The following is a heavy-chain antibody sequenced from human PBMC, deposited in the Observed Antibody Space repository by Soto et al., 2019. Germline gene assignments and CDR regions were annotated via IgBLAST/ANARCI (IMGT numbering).Heavy chain of an antibody. CDR1: SRNDATNSAA. CDR3: ARDQAVVAIYYYGMDV. J-gene: IGHJ6*04. D-gene: IGHD2-15*01. V-gene: IGHV6-1*01. CDR2: SYSRSKWYN. Sequence: SQTLPLTYAISSRNDATNSAAWMLIHDSPSRDLNSLARSYSRSKWYNDYAVSVKSRITINPDTSKNQFSLQLNSVTPEDTAVYYCARDQAVVAIYYYGMDVWGEGTTLTVSS.